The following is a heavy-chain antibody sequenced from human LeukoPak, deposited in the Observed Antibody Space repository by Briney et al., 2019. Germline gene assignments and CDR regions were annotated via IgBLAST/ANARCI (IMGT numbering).Heavy chain of an antibody. CDR3: ARSGDTNYFDY. J-gene: IGHJ4*02. CDR1: GGSFSGYY. V-gene: IGHV4-34*09. D-gene: IGHD1-26*01. CDR2: IYYSGST. Sequence: SETLSLTCAVYGGSFSGYYWSWIRQPPGKGLEWIGYIYYSGSTYYNPSLKSRVTISVDTSKNQFSLKLSSVTAADTAVYYCARSGDTNYFDYWGQGTLVTVSS.